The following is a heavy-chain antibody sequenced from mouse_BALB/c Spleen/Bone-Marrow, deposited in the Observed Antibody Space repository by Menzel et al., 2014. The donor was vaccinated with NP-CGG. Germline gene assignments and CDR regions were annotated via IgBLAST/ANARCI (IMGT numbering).Heavy chain of an antibody. Sequence: VNVVESGPELVKPGASVKMSCKASGYTFTSYYIHWVKQRPGQGLEWIGWIYPGDGSTKYNEKFKGKTTLTADKSSSTAYMLLSSLTSEDSAIYFCARKENWAYAMDYWGQGTSVTVSS. D-gene: IGHD4-1*01. CDR1: GYTFTSYY. V-gene: IGHV1S56*01. CDR3: ARKENWAYAMDY. J-gene: IGHJ4*01. CDR2: IYPGDGST.